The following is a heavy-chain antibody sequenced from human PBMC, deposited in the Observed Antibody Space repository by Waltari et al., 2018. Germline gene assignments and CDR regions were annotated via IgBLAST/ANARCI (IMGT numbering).Heavy chain of an antibody. J-gene: IGHJ4*02. CDR1: GGSFSVYY. CDR2: INHSGST. Sequence: QVQLQQWGAGLLKPSETLSLTCAFYGGSFSVYYWSWIRQPAGKGLEWIGEINHSGSTNYNPSLKSRVTISVDTSKNQFSLKLSPVPAADTAVYYCVSNPYYDFWSDPGGLDYWGQGTLVTVSS. V-gene: IGHV4-34*01. CDR3: VSNPYYDFWSDPGGLDY. D-gene: IGHD3-3*01.